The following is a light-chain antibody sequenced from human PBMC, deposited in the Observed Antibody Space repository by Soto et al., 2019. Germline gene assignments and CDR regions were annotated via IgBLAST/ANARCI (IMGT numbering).Light chain of an antibody. CDR3: QQYGSSPRT. CDR2: DAS. J-gene: IGKJ1*01. Sequence: EIVLTQSPGTLSLSPGERATLYCRASQSVSSSYLAWYQQKPGQAPRLLIYDASSRASGIPDRFSGGGSGTDFTLTISRLEPEDFAMYYCQQYGSSPRTFGQGTKVDIK. V-gene: IGKV3-20*01. CDR1: QSVSSSY.